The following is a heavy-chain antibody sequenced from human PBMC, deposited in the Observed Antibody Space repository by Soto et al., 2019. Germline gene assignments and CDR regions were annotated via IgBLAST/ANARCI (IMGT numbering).Heavy chain of an antibody. CDR3: ARNLAQDDAFDI. CDR2: IYYSGST. D-gene: IGHD3-3*02. V-gene: IGHV4-59*01. J-gene: IGHJ3*02. Sequence: SETLSLTCTVSGGTISSYYWSWIRQPPGKGLEWIGYIYYSGSTNYNPSLKSRVTISVDTSKNQFSLKLSSVTAADTAVYYCARNLAQDDAFDIWGQGTMVTVSS. CDR1: GGTISSYY.